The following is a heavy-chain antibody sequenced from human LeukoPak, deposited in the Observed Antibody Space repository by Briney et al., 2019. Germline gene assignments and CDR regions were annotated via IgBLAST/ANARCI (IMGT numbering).Heavy chain of an antibody. V-gene: IGHV5-51*01. Sequence: GESLKISCKGSGYSFTSYWIGWVRQMPGKGLEWMGIIYPGDSDARYSPSFQGQVTISADKSISTAYLQWSSLKASDTAMYYCARSYRADYYYMDVWGKGTTVTVSS. CDR1: GYSFTSYW. CDR3: ARSYRADYYYMDV. J-gene: IGHJ6*03. D-gene: IGHD2-2*02. CDR2: IYPGDSDA.